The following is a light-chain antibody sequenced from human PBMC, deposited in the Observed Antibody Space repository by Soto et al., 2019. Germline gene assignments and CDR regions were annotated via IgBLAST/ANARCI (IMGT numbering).Light chain of an antibody. V-gene: IGKV1-39*01. CDR3: QQSYITPWT. J-gene: IGKJ1*01. CDR1: QSISNY. CDR2: AAS. Sequence: DIQMTQSPSSLSASVGDRVTITCRASQSISNYLSWYQQIPGKAPKLLIYAASTLRSGVASRFNGSVSGTDFTRTISSLQPADFATYYCQQSYITPWTFGQGTKVESK.